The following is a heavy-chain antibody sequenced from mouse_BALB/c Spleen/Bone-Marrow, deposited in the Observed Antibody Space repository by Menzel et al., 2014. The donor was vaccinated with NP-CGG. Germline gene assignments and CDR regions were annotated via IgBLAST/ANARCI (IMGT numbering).Heavy chain of an antibody. V-gene: IGHV1-52*01. CDR3: ARGRDHHVFSY. Sequence: VQLQQSGAELVRPGASVKLSCKASGYTFTSYWMNWVKQRPEQGLEWIGRIDPYDSETHYNQKFKDKAILTVDKSSSTAYMQLSSLSYEDSAVYYCARGRDHHVFSYWGQGTLVTVSA. J-gene: IGHJ3*01. CDR2: IDPYDSET. CDR1: GYTFTSYW.